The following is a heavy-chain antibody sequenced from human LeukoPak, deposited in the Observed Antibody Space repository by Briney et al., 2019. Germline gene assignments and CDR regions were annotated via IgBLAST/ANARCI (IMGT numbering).Heavy chain of an antibody. Sequence: PSETLSLTCAVYGGSFSGYYWSWLRQPPGKGLEWIGEINHSGSTNYNPSLKSRVTISVDTSKNQFSLKLSSVTAADTAVNYCARRAPRFGRYMDVWGKGTTVTVSS. CDR3: ARRAPRFGRYMDV. V-gene: IGHV4-34*01. D-gene: IGHD3-10*02. CDR2: INHSGST. CDR1: GGSFSGYY. J-gene: IGHJ6*03.